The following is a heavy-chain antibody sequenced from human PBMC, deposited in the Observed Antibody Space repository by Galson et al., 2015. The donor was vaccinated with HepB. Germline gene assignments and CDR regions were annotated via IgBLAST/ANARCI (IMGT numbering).Heavy chain of an antibody. CDR1: GFTFSGSA. CDR3: AKDINRGVGASRIDY. D-gene: IGHD1-26*01. Sequence: SLRLSCAASGFTFSGSAIHWVRQTSGKGLEWVGRIRTKASNYATAYAASLQGRFTISRDDSKNTAYLHMNSLRAEDTAVYYCAKDINRGVGASRIDYWGQGALVTVSP. CDR2: IRTKASNYAT. V-gene: IGHV3-73*01. J-gene: IGHJ4*02.